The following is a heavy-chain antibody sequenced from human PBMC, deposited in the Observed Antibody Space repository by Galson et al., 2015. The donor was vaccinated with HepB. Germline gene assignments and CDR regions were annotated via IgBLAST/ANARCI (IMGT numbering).Heavy chain of an antibody. J-gene: IGHJ1*01. CDR3: AKDLGGGSWYPEYFQH. CDR2: ISGSGGST. Sequence: SLRLSCAASGFTFSSYAMSWVRQAPGKGLEWVSAISGSGGSTYFADSVKGRFTISRDNSKNTLYLQMNSLRAEDTAVYYCAKDLGGGSWYPEYFQHWGQGTLVTVSS. D-gene: IGHD6-13*01. CDR1: GFTFSSYA. V-gene: IGHV3-23*01.